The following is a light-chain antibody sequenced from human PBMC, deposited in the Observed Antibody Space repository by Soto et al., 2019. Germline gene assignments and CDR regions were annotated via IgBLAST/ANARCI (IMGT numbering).Light chain of an antibody. CDR3: QQYGRSPLT. CDR1: QSVSSSY. J-gene: IGKJ4*01. CDR2: GAS. Sequence: EIVLTQSPGTLSLSPGERATLSCRASQSVSSSYVAWYQHKPGQAPRFLIYGASSRATGIPDRFSGSGSGTDFTLTISRLEPEDFAVYYCQQYGRSPLTFGGGTRWIS. V-gene: IGKV3-20*01.